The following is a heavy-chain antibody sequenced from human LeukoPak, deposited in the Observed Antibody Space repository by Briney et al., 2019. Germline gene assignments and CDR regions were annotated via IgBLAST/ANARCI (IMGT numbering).Heavy chain of an antibody. J-gene: IGHJ4*02. V-gene: IGHV1-2*02. Sequence: ASVKVSCKASGYTFTGYYMHWVRQAPGQGLEWMGWINPNSGGTNYAQKFQGRVTMTRDTYISTAYMELSRLRSDDTAVYYCARLAQLWLLYFDYWGQGTLVTVSS. CDR1: GYTFTGYY. CDR2: INPNSGGT. CDR3: ARLAQLWLLYFDY. D-gene: IGHD5-18*01.